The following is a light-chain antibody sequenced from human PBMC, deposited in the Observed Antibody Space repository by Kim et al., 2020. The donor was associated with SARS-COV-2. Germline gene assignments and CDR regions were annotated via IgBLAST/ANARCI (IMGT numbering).Light chain of an antibody. Sequence: SYELTQPPSVSVSPGQTASITCSGDKLGDKYASWYQQRPGQFPVVVIFRDNRRPSGIPERFSGSNSGNTATLTISGTQAMDEADYYCQAWDSSIYVFGTGTKVTVL. CDR1: KLGDKY. CDR3: QAWDSSIYV. J-gene: IGLJ1*01. V-gene: IGLV3-1*01. CDR2: RDN.